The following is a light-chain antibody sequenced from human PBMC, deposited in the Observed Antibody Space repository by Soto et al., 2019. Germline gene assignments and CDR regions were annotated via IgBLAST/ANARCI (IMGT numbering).Light chain of an antibody. CDR1: QSVSSS. Sequence: EIVMMQSPATLSVSPGERATLSCRASQSVSSSLAWYQQKPGQAPRLLIYGASTRATGIPARFSGSGSGTEFTLTISSLQSEDFAVYYCQQYNNWPWTLGQGTKVEIK. CDR2: GAS. CDR3: QQYNNWPWT. V-gene: IGKV3-15*01. J-gene: IGKJ1*01.